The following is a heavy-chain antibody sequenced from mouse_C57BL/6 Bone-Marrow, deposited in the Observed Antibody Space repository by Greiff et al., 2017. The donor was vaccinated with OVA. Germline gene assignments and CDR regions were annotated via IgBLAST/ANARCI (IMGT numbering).Heavy chain of an antibody. CDR1: GFTFSSYG. J-gene: IGHJ1*03. D-gene: IGHD1-1*01. CDR2: ISSGGSYT. Sequence: EVKLVESGGDLVKPGGSLKLSCAASGFTFSSYGMSWVRQTPDKRLEWVATISSGGSYTYYPDSVKGRFTISRDNAKNTLYLQMSSLKSEDTAMYYCARPSHYYGSSLYWYFDVWGTGTTVTVSS. V-gene: IGHV5-6*01. CDR3: ARPSHYYGSSLYWYFDV.